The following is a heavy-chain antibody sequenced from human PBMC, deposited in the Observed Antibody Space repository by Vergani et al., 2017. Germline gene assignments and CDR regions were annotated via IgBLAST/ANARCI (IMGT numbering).Heavy chain of an antibody. CDR3: ARDPYSNYLFDY. Sequence: QVQLVESGGGVVQPGRSLRLSCAASGFTFSSYGMHWVRPAPGKGLGWVAVIWYDGSNKYYADSVKGRFTISRDNSKNTRYLQMNSLRAEDTAVYYCARDPYSNYLFDYWGQGTLVTVSS. D-gene: IGHD4-11*01. J-gene: IGHJ4*02. CDR2: IWYDGSNK. CDR1: GFTFSSYG. V-gene: IGHV3-33*01.